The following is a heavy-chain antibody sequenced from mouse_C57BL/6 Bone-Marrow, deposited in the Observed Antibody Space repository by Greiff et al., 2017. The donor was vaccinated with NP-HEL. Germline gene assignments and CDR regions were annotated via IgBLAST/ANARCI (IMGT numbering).Heavy chain of an antibody. CDR1: GYTFTSYG. CDR3: GRERTGTSVSLFAY. CDR2: IYPRSGNT. J-gene: IGHJ3*01. V-gene: IGHV1-81*01. Sequence: LQESGAELARPGASVKLSCKASGYTFTSYGISWVKQRTGQGLEWIGEIYPRSGNTYYNEKFKGKATLTADKSSSTAYMELRSLTSEDSAVYFGGRERTGTSVSLFAYWGQGTLVTVSA. D-gene: IGHD4-1*01.